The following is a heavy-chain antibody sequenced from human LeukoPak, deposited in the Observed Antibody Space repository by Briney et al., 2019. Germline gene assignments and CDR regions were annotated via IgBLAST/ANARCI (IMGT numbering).Heavy chain of an antibody. J-gene: IGHJ4*02. V-gene: IGHV3-11*01. CDR2: ISVSGTTM. CDR1: GFTFSSYA. CDR3: ARVGRLQYGDYVAFDY. D-gene: IGHD4-17*01. Sequence: GGSLRLSCAASGFTFSSYAMSWIRRAPGKGLEWVSYISVSGTTMYYADSVKGRFTLSRDNAKNSLYLQMNSLRAEDTAVYYCARVGRLQYGDYVAFDYWGQGALVTVSS.